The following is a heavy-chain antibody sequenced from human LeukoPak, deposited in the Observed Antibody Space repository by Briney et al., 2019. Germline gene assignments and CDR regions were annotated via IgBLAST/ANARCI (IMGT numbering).Heavy chain of an antibody. Sequence: PGGSLRLSCAASGFTFSSYSMNWVRQAPGKGLEWVSSISSSSSYIYYADSVKGRFTISRDNAKNSLYLQMNSLRAEDTAVYYCARGGSAAGLLYYFDHWGQGTLVTVSS. V-gene: IGHV3-21*01. CDR1: GFTFSSYS. D-gene: IGHD6-13*01. CDR3: ARGGSAAGLLYYFDH. CDR2: ISSSSSYI. J-gene: IGHJ4*02.